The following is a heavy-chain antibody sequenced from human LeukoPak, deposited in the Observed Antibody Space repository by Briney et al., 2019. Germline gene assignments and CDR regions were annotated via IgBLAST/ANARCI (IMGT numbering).Heavy chain of an antibody. CDR1: VGSISSYY. D-gene: IGHD6-13*01. CDR2: IYYSGST. J-gene: IGHJ4*02. V-gene: IGHV4-59*01. Sequence: PSETLSLTCSVSVGSISSYYGRWIRQPPGKGVEWIGYIYYSGSTNYYPPRKRRVTISVDTSKSQSSLKLSSVTAADTALYYCARSRGYFYYWGERTLVTVSS. CDR3: ARSRGYFYY.